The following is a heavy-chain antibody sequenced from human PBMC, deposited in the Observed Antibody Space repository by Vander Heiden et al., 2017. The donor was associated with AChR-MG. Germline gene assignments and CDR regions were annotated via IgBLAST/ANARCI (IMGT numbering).Heavy chain of an antibody. CDR3: ATSGDFWSGAEDAFDI. D-gene: IGHD3-3*01. Sequence: EVHLVQSGPEVRKPGESLKLACELSGHPFSTSWIACVRQMPRTGMEQRGSVYCCDPVTRHSPSFRGQGALSADTSMNTADLQWTSLKASDTAMYYCATSGDFWSGAEDAFDIWGQGTKVTVSS. J-gene: IGHJ3*02. CDR2: VYCCDPVT. CDR1: GHPFSTSW. V-gene: IGHV5-51*03.